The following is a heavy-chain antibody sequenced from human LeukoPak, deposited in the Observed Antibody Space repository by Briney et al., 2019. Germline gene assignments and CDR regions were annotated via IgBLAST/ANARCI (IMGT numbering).Heavy chain of an antibody. CDR2: ISSGSINI. V-gene: IGHV3-21*06. CDR3: ASTFAAPAIRWEYYDY. Sequence: GGSLRLSCAASGFTFSSYSMSWVRQAPGKGLEWVSSISSGSINIYYTDSVKGRFTISRYNTKNSLYLQMNSLRAEDPAVYYSASTFAAPAIRWEYYDYWGEGSLVTVS. CDR1: GFTFSSYS. D-gene: IGHD6-25*01. J-gene: IGHJ4*02.